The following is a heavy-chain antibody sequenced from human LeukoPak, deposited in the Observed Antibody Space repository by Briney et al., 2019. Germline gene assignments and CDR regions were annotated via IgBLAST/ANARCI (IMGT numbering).Heavy chain of an antibody. Sequence: GGSLRLSCAASGFTFSDYYMSWIRQAPGKGLEWVSYISSSGSTIYYADSVKGRFTISRDNAKNSLYLQMNSLRAEDTAVYYCARDQVGAGYNRDYYYYYGMDVWGQGTTVTVSS. V-gene: IGHV3-11*01. D-gene: IGHD5-24*01. CDR3: ARDQVGAGYNRDYYYYYGMDV. CDR1: GFTFSDYY. J-gene: IGHJ6*02. CDR2: ISSSGSTI.